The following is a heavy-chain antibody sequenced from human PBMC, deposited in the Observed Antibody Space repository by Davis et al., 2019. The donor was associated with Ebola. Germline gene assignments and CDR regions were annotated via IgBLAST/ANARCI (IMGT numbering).Heavy chain of an antibody. D-gene: IGHD1-1*01. Sequence: GGSLRLSCAASGFTVSSIHMSWVRQAPGKGLEWVANIKQDGSEKYYVDSVKGRFTISRDNAKNSLYLQMNSLRAEDTAVYYCARDTGTTWWSLGYWGQGTLVTVSS. J-gene: IGHJ4*02. V-gene: IGHV3-7*01. CDR2: IKQDGSEK. CDR3: ARDTGTTWWSLGY. CDR1: GFTVSSIH.